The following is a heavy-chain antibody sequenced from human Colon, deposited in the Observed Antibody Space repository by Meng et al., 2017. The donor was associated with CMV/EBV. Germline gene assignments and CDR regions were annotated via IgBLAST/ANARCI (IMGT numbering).Heavy chain of an antibody. J-gene: IGHJ4*02. CDR2: ISGTGGST. CDR1: GFTFSSYA. CDR3: AKVLVGPYYFDY. V-gene: IGHV3-23*01. D-gene: IGHD1-26*01. Sequence: GGSLRLSCAASGFTFSSYAMSWVRQAPGKGLEWVSAISGTGGSTYYADSVKVRFTISRDNSKNTLYLQMNSLRAEDTAVYYCAKVLVGPYYFDYWGQGTLVTVSS.